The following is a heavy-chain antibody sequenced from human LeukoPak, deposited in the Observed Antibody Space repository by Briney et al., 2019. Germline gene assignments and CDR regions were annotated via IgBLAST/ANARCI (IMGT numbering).Heavy chain of an antibody. V-gene: IGHV3-15*01. CDR2: IKSKIDGGTA. D-gene: IGHD3-22*01. CDR1: GFTFSNPW. J-gene: IGHJ3*02. Sequence: PGGSLRLSCAASGFTFSNPWMNWVRQAPGKGLEWVGRIKSKIDGGTADYAAPVKGRFSISRDDSKNKLYLQMNSLKIDDTAVYYCSTVGSTMISYAFDIWGQGTMVTVSS. CDR3: STVGSTMISYAFDI.